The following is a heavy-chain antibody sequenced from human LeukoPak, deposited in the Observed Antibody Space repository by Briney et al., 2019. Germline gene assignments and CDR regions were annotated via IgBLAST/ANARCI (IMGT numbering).Heavy chain of an antibody. CDR3: AKGNSGNYYGTTYFDY. V-gene: IGHV3-30*18. CDR2: ISYDGSNK. J-gene: IGHJ4*02. CDR1: GFTFSSYG. Sequence: GGSLRLSCAASGFTFSSYGMHWVRQAPGKGLEWVAVISYDGSNKYYADSVKGRFTISRDNSKNTLYLQMNSLRAEDTAVYYCAKGNSGNYYGTTYFDYWGQGTLVTVSS. D-gene: IGHD1-26*01.